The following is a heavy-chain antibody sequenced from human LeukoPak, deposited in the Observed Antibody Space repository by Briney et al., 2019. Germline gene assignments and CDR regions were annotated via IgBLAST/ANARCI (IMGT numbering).Heavy chain of an antibody. Sequence: GGSLRLSCAASGFTFSSYGMHWVRQAPGKGLEWVAFIRYDGSNKYYVDSVKGRFTISRDNSKNTLSLQMNSLRAEDTAVYYCASDTGFYDSSGYYPFDYWGQGTLVTVSS. D-gene: IGHD3-22*01. CDR3: ASDTGFYDSSGYYPFDY. V-gene: IGHV3-30*02. J-gene: IGHJ4*02. CDR1: GFTFSSYG. CDR2: IRYDGSNK.